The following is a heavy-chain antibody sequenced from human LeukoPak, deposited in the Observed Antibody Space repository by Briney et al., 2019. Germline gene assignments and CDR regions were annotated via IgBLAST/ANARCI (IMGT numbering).Heavy chain of an antibody. CDR1: GYTFTSYG. V-gene: IGHV1-18*01. CDR2: ISAYNGNT. CDR3: ARVSSSSWYALFRRGDNWFDP. J-gene: IGHJ5*02. D-gene: IGHD6-13*01. Sequence: ASVKVSCKASGYTFTSYGISWVRQAPGQGLEWMGWISAYNGNTNYAQKLQGRVTITRNTSISTAYMELSNLRSEDTAVYYCARVSSSSWYALFRRGDNWFDPWGQGTLVTVSS.